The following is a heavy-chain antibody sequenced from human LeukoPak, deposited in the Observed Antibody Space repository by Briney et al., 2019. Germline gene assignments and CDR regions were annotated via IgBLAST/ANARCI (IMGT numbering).Heavy chain of an antibody. CDR2: ISYDGSNK. J-gene: IGHJ3*02. V-gene: IGHV3-30-3*01. Sequence: GRSLRLSCAASGFTFSSYAMHWVRQAPGKGLEWVAVISYDGSNKYYADSVKGRFTISRDNSKNTLYLQMNSLRAEDTAVYYCARGSYGDYVLAFDIWGQGTMVAVSS. CDR1: GFTFSSYA. D-gene: IGHD4-17*01. CDR3: ARGSYGDYVLAFDI.